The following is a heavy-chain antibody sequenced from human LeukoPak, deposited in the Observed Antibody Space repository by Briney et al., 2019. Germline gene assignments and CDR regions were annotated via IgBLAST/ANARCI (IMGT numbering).Heavy chain of an antibody. CDR3: TRGGGYLPRGSLDY. D-gene: IGHD5-12*01. Sequence: GGSLRLSCAASGFTVSNNYMSWVRQAPGKGLECVSLLYTGGSTYYADSVKDRFTISRDNSKNTLYLQMNSLRVNDTAVYYCTRGGGYLPRGSLDYWGQGTLVTVSS. CDR1: GFTVSNNY. V-gene: IGHV3-66*01. CDR2: LYTGGST. J-gene: IGHJ4*02.